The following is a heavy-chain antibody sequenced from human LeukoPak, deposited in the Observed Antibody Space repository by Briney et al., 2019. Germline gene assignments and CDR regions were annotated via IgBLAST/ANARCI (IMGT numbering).Heavy chain of an antibody. J-gene: IGHJ4*02. V-gene: IGHV3-30*18. CDR3: AKEVATLILY. Sequence: PGRSLRLSCAASGFTFSSYGMHWVRQAPGKGLEWVAVISYDGSNKHYADSVKGRFTISRDNSKNTLYLQMNSLRAEDTAVYYCAKEVATLILYWGQGTLVTVSS. D-gene: IGHD5-12*01. CDR1: GFTFSSYG. CDR2: ISYDGSNK.